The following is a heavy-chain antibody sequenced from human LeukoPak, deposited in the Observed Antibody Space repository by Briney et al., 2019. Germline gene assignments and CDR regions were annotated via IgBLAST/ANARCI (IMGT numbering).Heavy chain of an antibody. V-gene: IGHV4-61*02. J-gene: IGHJ6*03. CDR1: GGSISSGSYY. CDR2: IYTSGST. CDR3: ARARTGSYYYGSGSYYKYYYYYMDV. Sequence: SETLSLTCTVPGGSISSGSYYWGWIRQPAGKGLEWIGRIYTSGSTNYNPSRKSQVTISVDTSKNPFSLKLSSVTAADTAVYYCARARTGSYYYGSGSYYKYYYYYMDVWGKGTTVTISS. D-gene: IGHD3-10*01.